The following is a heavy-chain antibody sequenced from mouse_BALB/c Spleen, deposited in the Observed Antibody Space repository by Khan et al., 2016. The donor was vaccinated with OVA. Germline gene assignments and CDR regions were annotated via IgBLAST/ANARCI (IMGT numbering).Heavy chain of an antibody. D-gene: IGHD2-10*01. V-gene: IGHV2-6-1*01. Sequence: VQLQESGPGLVAPSQSLSITCTISGFSLTNYGVHWLRQPPGRGLEWLVVIWSDGSTTYNSALKSRLSISKDNSKSQVFLKMNSLQTDDTAMYYCARQPYYHYNIMDYWGHGTSVTVSS. J-gene: IGHJ4*01. CDR3: ARQPYYHYNIMDY. CDR1: GFSLTNYG. CDR2: IWSDGST.